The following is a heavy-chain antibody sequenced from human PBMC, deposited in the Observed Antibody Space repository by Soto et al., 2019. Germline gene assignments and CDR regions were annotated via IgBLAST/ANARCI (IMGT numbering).Heavy chain of an antibody. V-gene: IGHV4-31*03. J-gene: IGHJ4*02. CDR2: IYYSGST. CDR3: ARGGSSSSFDY. CDR1: GGSISSGGYY. D-gene: IGHD6-6*01. Sequence: SETLSLTCTVSGGSISSGGYYWSWIRQHPGKGLEWIGYIYYSGSTYYNPSLKSRVTISVDTSRNQFSLKLSSVTAADTAVYYCARGGSSSSFDYWGQGTLVTVSS.